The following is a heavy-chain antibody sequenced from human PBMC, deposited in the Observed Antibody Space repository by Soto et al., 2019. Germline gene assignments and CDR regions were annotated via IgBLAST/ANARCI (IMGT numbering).Heavy chain of an antibody. CDR2: IYYSGST. J-gene: IGHJ6*02. V-gene: IGHV4-39*01. Sequence: PETLSLTCTVSGGSISSGSYYGGWIRQPPGKGLEWIGSIYYSGSTYYNPSLKSRVTISVDTSKNQFSLKLSSVTAADTAVYYCAGLVVPAANHYYYYGMDVWGQGTTVT. CDR1: GGSISSGSYY. D-gene: IGHD2-2*01. CDR3: AGLVVPAANHYYYYGMDV.